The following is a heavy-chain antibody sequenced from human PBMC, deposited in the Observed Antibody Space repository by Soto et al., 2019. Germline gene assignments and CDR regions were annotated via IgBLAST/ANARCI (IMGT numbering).Heavy chain of an antibody. J-gene: IGHJ4*02. CDR1: GYTFVNYA. D-gene: IGHD3-10*01. CDR3: AREAGSGSYYPFDY. CDR2: TSAYNGNT. V-gene: IGHV1-18*01. Sequence: QVHLVQSGAEVKKPGASVKVSCKSSGYTFVNYAICWVRQAPGQGLEWMGCTSAYNGNTDYAQKLQGRVTMTTDTSTTTAYMELRSLISDDTAVYFCAREAGSGSYYPFDYWGQGTLVTVSS.